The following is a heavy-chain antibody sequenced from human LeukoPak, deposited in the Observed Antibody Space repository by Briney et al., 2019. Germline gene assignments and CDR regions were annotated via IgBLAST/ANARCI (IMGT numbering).Heavy chain of an antibody. Sequence: PGRSLRLSCAGSGFTFASYAEHWVRQAPGKRLEWVAFISSDGTTEHYRDSVEGRFTLSKDHSKNTVSLQMTSLGTEDTAVYYCARGRNSGSFIIDYWGQGTLVTVSS. V-gene: IGHV3-30-3*01. CDR2: ISSDGTTE. CDR1: GFTFASYA. J-gene: IGHJ4*02. CDR3: ARGRNSGSFIIDY. D-gene: IGHD3-10*01.